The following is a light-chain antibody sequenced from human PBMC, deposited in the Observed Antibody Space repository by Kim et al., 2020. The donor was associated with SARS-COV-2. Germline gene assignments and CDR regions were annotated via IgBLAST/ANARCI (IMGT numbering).Light chain of an antibody. Sequence: QLVLTQSPSASASLGASVKLTCTLSSGHSSYAIAWHQQQPEKGPRYLMKLNSDGSHSKGDGTPDRFSGSSSGAERYLTISSLQSEDEADYYCQTWGTGIQVFGGGTQLTVL. CDR3: QTWGTGIQV. CDR2: LNSDGSH. V-gene: IGLV4-69*01. J-gene: IGLJ3*02. CDR1: SGHSSYA.